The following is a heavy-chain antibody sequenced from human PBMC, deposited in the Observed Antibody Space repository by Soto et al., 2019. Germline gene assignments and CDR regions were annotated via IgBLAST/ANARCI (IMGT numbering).Heavy chain of an antibody. Sequence: GTSLGLDCASAGFIFSSYTMNWLRLAPGKGLEWVAIISYDGSNKDYADSVKGRFTISRDNSKHTLGPQMNSLRAEDTAVYYCATTYTYSNNNWFDPWGQGTLVTVSS. CDR3: ATTYTYSNNNWFDP. CDR2: ISYDGSNK. J-gene: IGHJ5*02. CDR1: GFIFSSYT. D-gene: IGHD4-4*01. V-gene: IGHV3-30-3*01.